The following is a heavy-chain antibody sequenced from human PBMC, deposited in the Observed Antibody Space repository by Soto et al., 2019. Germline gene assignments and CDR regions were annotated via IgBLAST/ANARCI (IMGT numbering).Heavy chain of an antibody. D-gene: IGHD3-10*01. CDR3: ASEKHVGRAVLRRYYFES. CDR2: MNPDSGVT. V-gene: IGHV1-8*01. CDR1: GYTFRSYE. J-gene: IGHJ4*02. Sequence: QVQLVQSGAEVKKPGASVKVSCKASGYTFRSYEINWVRQVTGQGLEWMGWMNPDSGVTGYAQMFQGRVTMTSDTSISTAYMELSSLEFEDTAIYYCASEKHVGRAVLRRYYFESWGQGTLLTVSS.